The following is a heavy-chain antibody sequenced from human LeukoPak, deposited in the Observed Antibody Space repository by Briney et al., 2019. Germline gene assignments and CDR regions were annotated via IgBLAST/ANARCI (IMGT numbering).Heavy chain of an antibody. J-gene: IGHJ4*02. CDR3: ARSRGRKVTPFDY. CDR2: IYSSGSA. Sequence: SETLSLTCTVSGGSIDNYYWSWIRQPAGKGLEWIGRIYSSGSADYNPSLRSRVTMSVDTSKNQVSLKLSSMTAADTAVYYCARSRGRKVTPFDYWGQGILVTVSS. CDR1: GGSIDNYY. V-gene: IGHV4-4*07. D-gene: IGHD3-10*01.